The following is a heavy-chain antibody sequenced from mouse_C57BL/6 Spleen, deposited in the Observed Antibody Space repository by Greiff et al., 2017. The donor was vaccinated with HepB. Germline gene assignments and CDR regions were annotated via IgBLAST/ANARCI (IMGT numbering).Heavy chain of an antibody. J-gene: IGHJ3*01. CDR3: TNYDLFAY. CDR2: IDPETGGT. CDR1: GYTFTDYE. Sequence: VQLQQSGAELVRPGASVTLSCKASGYTFTDYEMHWVKQTPVHGLEWIGAIDPETGGTAYNQKFKGKAILTADKSSSTAYMELRSLTSEDSAVYYCTNYDLFAYWGQGTLVTVSA. V-gene: IGHV1-15*01. D-gene: IGHD2-4*01.